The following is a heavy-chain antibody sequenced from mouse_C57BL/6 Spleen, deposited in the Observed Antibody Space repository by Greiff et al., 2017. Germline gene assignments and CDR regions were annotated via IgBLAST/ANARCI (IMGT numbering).Heavy chain of an antibody. CDR3: TRETTVVIPYFDY. CDR1: GYTFTDYE. Sequence: QVQLQPSGAELVRPGASVTLSCKASGYTFTDYEMHWVKQTPVHGLEWIGAIDPETGGTAYNQKFKGKAILTADKSSSTAYMELRSLTSEDSAVYYCTRETTVVIPYFDYWGQGTTLTVAS. J-gene: IGHJ2*01. D-gene: IGHD1-1*01. CDR2: IDPETGGT. V-gene: IGHV1-15*01.